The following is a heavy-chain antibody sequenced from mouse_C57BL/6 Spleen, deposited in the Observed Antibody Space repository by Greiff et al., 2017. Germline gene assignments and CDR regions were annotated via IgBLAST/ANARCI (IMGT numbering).Heavy chain of an antibody. CDR1: GYTFTDYY. Sequence: EVQLQQSGPELVKPGASVKISCKASGYTFTDYYMNWVKQSHGKSLEWIGDINPNNGGTSYNQKFKGKATLTVDKSSSTAYMEVRSLTSEDSAVYYCARRGLYYYGSSPAWFAYWGQGTLVTVSA. CDR3: ARRGLYYYGSSPAWFAY. J-gene: IGHJ3*01. CDR2: INPNNGGT. V-gene: IGHV1-26*01. D-gene: IGHD1-1*01.